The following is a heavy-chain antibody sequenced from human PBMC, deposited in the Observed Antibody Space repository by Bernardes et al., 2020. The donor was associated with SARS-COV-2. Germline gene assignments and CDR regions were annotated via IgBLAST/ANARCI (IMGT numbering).Heavy chain of an antibody. J-gene: IGHJ4*02. CDR2: ISYDGSNK. Sequence: GGSLRLSCAASGFTFSSYAMHWVRQAPGKGLEWVAVISYDGSNKYYADSVKGRFTISRDNSKNTLYLQMNSLRAEDTAVYYCARQSVYCSGGSCYYFDYWGQGTLVTVSS. V-gene: IGHV3-30-3*01. CDR1: GFTFSSYA. CDR3: ARQSVYCSGGSCYYFDY. D-gene: IGHD2-15*01.